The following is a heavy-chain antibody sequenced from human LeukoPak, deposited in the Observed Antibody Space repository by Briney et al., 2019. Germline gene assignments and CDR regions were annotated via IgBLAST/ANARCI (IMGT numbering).Heavy chain of an antibody. J-gene: IGHJ1*01. CDR3: AKEALYSSSWYGYLQH. CDR1: GFTVSSNY. Sequence: PGGSLRLSCAASGFTVSSNYMSWVRQAPGKGLERVSVIYSGGSTYYADSVKGRFTISRDNSKNTLYLQMNSLRAEDTAVYYCAKEALYSSSWYGYLQHWGQGTLVTVSS. V-gene: IGHV3-53*01. D-gene: IGHD6-13*01. CDR2: IYSGGST.